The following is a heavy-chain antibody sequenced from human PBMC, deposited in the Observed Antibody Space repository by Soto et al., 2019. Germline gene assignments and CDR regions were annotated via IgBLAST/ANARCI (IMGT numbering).Heavy chain of an antibody. CDR2: IYYSGST. Sequence: LSLTCTVSGGSISSSNYYWGWIRQPPGKGLEWIGGIYYSGSTYYNPSLKSRVTISVDTSKNQFSLKLSSVTAADRAVYYCARQWELPGFDYWGQGTLVTVSS. CDR3: ARQWELPGFDY. J-gene: IGHJ4*02. V-gene: IGHV4-39*01. D-gene: IGHD1-26*01. CDR1: GGSISSSNYY.